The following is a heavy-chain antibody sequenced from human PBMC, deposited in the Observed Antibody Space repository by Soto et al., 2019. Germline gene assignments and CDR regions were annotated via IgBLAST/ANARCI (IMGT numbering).Heavy chain of an antibody. J-gene: IGHJ3*02. V-gene: IGHV4-34*01. CDR2: MSHRGGT. CDR3: ARVERGTATTVVDAFDI. Sequence: QVQLQQWGAGLLKPSETLSLTCAVYGGFVTSGSYYWSWIRQPPGKGLEWIGEMSHRGGTHFNPSLRRLVTISVDTSNNQFTLKMSSVTAADTALYYCARVERGTATTVVDAFDIWGPGTMVTVSS. D-gene: IGHD1-1*01. CDR1: GGFVTSGSYY.